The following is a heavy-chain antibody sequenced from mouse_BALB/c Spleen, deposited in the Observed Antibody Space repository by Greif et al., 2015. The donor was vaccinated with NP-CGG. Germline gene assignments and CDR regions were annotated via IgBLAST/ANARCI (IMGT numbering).Heavy chain of an antibody. CDR3: TRPFTTVVATDAMDY. CDR1: GYTFTSYY. J-gene: IGHJ4*01. Sequence: QVQLKESGAELVKPGASVKLSCKASGYTFTSYYMYWVKQRPGQGLEWIGGINPSNGGTNFNEKFKSKATLTVDKSSSTAYMQLSSLTSEDSAVYYCTRPFTTVVATDAMDYWGQGTSVTVSS. D-gene: IGHD1-1*01. CDR2: INPSNGGT. V-gene: IGHV1S81*02.